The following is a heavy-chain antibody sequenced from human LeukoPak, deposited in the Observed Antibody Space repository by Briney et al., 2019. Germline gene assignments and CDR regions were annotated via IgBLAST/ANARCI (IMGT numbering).Heavy chain of an antibody. J-gene: IGHJ3*01. D-gene: IGHD3-9*01. CDR1: GFTSTNYW. Sequence: PGGSLRLSCAASGFTSTNYWMHWVRQAPEKGLVWVPRINIDGSSISYVDSVKGRFTISRDNAKDTLYLQMNSLRAEDTAVYYCARDRYDIVTGYNPLGAFDLWGQGTMVTVSS. V-gene: IGHV3-74*01. CDR2: INIDGSSI. CDR3: ARDRYDIVTGYNPLGAFDL.